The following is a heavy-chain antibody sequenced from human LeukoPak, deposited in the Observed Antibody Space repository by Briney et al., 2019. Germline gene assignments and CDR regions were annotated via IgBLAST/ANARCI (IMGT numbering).Heavy chain of an antibody. J-gene: IGHJ4*02. Sequence: GGFLRLSCAASGFTFSNAWMSWVRQAPGKGLEWVGRIKSKTDGGTTDYAAPVKGRFTISRDDSKNTLYLQMNSLKTEDTAVYYCTTSFAPEYGDYVRPFDYWGQGTLVTVSS. CDR2: IKSKTDGGTT. CDR3: TTSFAPEYGDYVRPFDY. D-gene: IGHD4-17*01. V-gene: IGHV3-15*01. CDR1: GFTFSNAW.